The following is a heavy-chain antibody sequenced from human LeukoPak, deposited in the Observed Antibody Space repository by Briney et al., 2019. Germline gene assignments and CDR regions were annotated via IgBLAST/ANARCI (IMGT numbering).Heavy chain of an antibody. CDR1: GGSISSSSYY. Sequence: SETLSLTCTVSGGSISSSSYYWGWIRQPPGKGLEWIGRIYTSGSTNYNPSLKSRVTISVDTSKNQFSLKLSSVTAADTAVYYCAREGTSGWFDPWGQGTLVTVSS. CDR2: IYTSGST. J-gene: IGHJ5*02. V-gene: IGHV4-39*07. D-gene: IGHD2-2*01. CDR3: AREGTSGWFDP.